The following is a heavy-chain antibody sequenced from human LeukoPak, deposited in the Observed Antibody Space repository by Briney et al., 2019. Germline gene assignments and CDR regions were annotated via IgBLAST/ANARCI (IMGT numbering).Heavy chain of an antibody. CDR3: ARARRDLMGSSSCFDY. J-gene: IGHJ4*02. D-gene: IGHD6-13*01. CDR2: INPNSGGT. V-gene: IGHV1-2*02. Sequence: ASVKVSCKASGYTFTGYYMHWVRQAPGQGLEWMGWINPNSGGTNYAQKFQGRVTMTRDTSISTAYMELSRLRSDDTAVHYCARARRDLMGSSSCFDYWGQGTLVTVSS. CDR1: GYTFTGYY.